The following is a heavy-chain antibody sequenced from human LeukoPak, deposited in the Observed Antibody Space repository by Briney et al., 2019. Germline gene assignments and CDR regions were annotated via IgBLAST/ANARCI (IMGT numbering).Heavy chain of an antibody. V-gene: IGHV1-8*01. Sequence: ASVKVSCKASGYTFTSYDINWVRQATGQGLEWMGWMNPKSNNTGYAQKFQGRVTMTMDTSTSTAYMALTSLRSEDTAIYYCATRDVWGQGTTVTVSS. CDR3: ATRDV. CDR2: MNPKSNNT. CDR1: GYTFTSYD. J-gene: IGHJ6*02.